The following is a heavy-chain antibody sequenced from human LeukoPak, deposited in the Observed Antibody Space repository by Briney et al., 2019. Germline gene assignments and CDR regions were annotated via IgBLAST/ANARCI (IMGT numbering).Heavy chain of an antibody. CDR3: ARLVTTYDY. Sequence: GGSLRLSCAASGFTFSSYWMHWVRQAPGKGLEWVSYISSSGSTIYYTDSVKGRFTISRDNAKNSLYLQMNSLRAEDTAVYYCARLVTTYDYWGQGTLVTVSS. J-gene: IGHJ4*02. D-gene: IGHD2-21*02. CDR2: ISSSGSTI. CDR1: GFTFSSYW. V-gene: IGHV3-48*04.